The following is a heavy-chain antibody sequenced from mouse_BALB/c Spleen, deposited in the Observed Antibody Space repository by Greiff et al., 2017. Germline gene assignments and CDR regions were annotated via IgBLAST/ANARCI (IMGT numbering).Heavy chain of an antibody. CDR2: ISSGGST. V-gene: IGHV5-6-5*01. CDR1: GFTFSSYA. D-gene: IGHD2-1*01. CDR3: ARGLYGNYVDAMDY. J-gene: IGHJ4*01. Sequence: EVMLVESGGGLVKPGGSLKLSCAASGFTFSSYAMSWVRQTPEKRLEWVASISSGGSTYYPDSVKGRFTISRDNARNILYLQMSSLRSEDTAMYYCARGLYGNYVDAMDYWGQGTSVTVSS.